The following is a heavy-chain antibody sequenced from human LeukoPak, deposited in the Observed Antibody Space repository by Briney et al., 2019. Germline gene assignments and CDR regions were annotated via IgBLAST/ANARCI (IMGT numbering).Heavy chain of an antibody. CDR1: GFTFSAYW. V-gene: IGHV3-74*03. D-gene: IGHD1-26*01. J-gene: IGHJ5*02. CDR2: IKTDGSRT. CDR3: AREAQVGGALQS. Sequence: PGGSLRLSCAASGFTFSAYWMHWVRQAPGKGLVWVSRIKTDGSRTMYAGFLQGRFTISRDTAKNTLFLQMNSLRAEDTAVYYCAREAQVGGALQSWGQGTLVTVSS.